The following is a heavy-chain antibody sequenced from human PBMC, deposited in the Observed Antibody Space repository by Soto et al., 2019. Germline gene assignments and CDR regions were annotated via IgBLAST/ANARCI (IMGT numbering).Heavy chain of an antibody. CDR3: TRGTHFFDF. J-gene: IGHJ4*02. V-gene: IGHV6-1*01. CDR2: TYYRSKWYT. D-gene: IGHD3-3*02. CDR1: GDSVSSTTAA. Sequence: SQTLSLTCAISGDSVSSTTAAWNWIRQSPSRGLEWLGRTYYRSKWYTDYAVSVRSRITINPDTSKNQVSLQLNSVTPEDTAMYYCTRGTHFFDFWGLGTPVTVSS.